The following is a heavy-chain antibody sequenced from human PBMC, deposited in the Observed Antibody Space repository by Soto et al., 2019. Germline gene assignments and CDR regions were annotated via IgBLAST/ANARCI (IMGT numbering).Heavy chain of an antibody. V-gene: IGHV3-53*01. J-gene: IGHJ1*01. CDR1: GFTVSSNY. CDR3: ARDSAYSSGLYGYFQH. Sequence: GGSLRLSCAASGFTVSSNYMSWVRQAPGKGLEWVSVIYSGGSTYYADSVKGRFTISRDNSKNTLYLQMNSLRAEDTAVYYCARDSAYSSGLYGYFQHWGQGTLVTVSS. D-gene: IGHD6-19*01. CDR2: IYSGGST.